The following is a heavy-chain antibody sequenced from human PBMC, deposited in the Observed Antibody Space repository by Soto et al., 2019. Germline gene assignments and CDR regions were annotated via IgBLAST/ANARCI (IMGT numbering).Heavy chain of an antibody. CDR3: ARFFGRIFGVALY. D-gene: IGHD3-3*01. CDR1: GGTFSSYA. J-gene: IGHJ4*02. CDR2: IWYDGSNK. V-gene: IGHV3-33*01. Sequence: QVQLVQSGAEVKKPGSSVKVSCKASGGTFSSYAISWVRQAPGKGLEWVAVIWYDGSNKYYADSVKGRFTISRDNSKNTLYLQMNSLRAEDTAVYYCARFFGRIFGVALYWGQGTLVTVSS.